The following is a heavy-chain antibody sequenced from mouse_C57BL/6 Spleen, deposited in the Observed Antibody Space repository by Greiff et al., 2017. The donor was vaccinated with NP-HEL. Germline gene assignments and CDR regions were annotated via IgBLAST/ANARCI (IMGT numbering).Heavy chain of an antibody. J-gene: IGHJ1*03. CDR1: GYTFTDYN. D-gene: IGHD1-1*01. V-gene: IGHV1-18*01. CDR2: INPNNGGT. Sequence: VQLQQSGPELVKPGASVTIPCKASGYTFTDYNMHWVKQSPGQSLEWIGDINPNNGGTIYNQKFKSKATLTVDKSSSTAYMELRSLTSEDTAVYYCASDPDYGSSYWYFDVWGTGTTVTVSS. CDR3: ASDPDYGSSYWYFDV.